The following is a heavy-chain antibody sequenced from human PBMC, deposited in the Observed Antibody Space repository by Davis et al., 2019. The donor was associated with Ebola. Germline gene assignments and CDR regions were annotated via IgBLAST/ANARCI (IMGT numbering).Heavy chain of an antibody. V-gene: IGHV4-31*03. D-gene: IGHD4-17*01. CDR2: IYYSGST. J-gene: IGHJ4*02. CDR3: ARATDYGDWVFDY. Sequence: PSETLSLTCTVSGGSISSGGYYWSWIRQHPGKGLEWIGYIYYSGSTYYNPSLKSRVTISVDTSKNQFSLKLSSVTAADTAVYYCARATDYGDWVFDYWGQGTLVTVSS. CDR1: GGSISSGGYY.